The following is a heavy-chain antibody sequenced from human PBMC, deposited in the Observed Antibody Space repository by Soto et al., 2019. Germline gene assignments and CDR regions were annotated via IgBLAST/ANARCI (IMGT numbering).Heavy chain of an antibody. J-gene: IGHJ4*02. V-gene: IGHV5-10-1*01. CDR3: PRHEFTFGACDY. CDR2: IDPSGSYT. Sequence: EVQLVHSGAEVKKPGESLRISCKGSGYNFTNYWISWVRQMPGKGLEWMGRIDPSGSYTNYGPSFQGHVTISVDKSISPPYLQWSSLKASDTAMYYCPRHEFTFGACDYWGQGTLVTVSS. D-gene: IGHD3-3*01. CDR1: GYNFTNYW.